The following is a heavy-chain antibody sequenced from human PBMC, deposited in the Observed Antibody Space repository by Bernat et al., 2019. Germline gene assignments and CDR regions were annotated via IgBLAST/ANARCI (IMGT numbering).Heavy chain of an antibody. Sequence: QVQLVESGGGVVQPGRSLRLSCAASGFTLSSYAMHWVRQAPGKGLEWESVISYDGSKKYYADSVKARFTISRDNSKNTLYLQMNSLRAEDTSVYDCAREVSDVDYVLDYWGQGTLVTVSS. J-gene: IGHJ4*02. CDR3: AREVSDVDYVLDY. CDR2: ISYDGSKK. V-gene: IGHV3-30*01. D-gene: IGHD4-17*01. CDR1: GFTLSSYA.